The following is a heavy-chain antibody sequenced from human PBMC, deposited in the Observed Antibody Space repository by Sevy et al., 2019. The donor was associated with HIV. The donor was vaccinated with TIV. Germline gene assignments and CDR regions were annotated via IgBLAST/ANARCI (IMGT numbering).Heavy chain of an antibody. J-gene: IGHJ4*02. CDR2: IKQDGSEK. CDR1: GFTFISYW. V-gene: IGHV3-7*01. D-gene: IGHD3-10*01. CDR3: ARVLLWFGELNNFDY. Sequence: GGSLRLSCAASGFTFISYWMSWVRQAPGKGLEWVANIKQDGSEKYYVDSVKGRFTISRDNAKNSLYLQMNSLRAEDTAVYYCARVLLWFGELNNFDYWGQGTLVTVSS.